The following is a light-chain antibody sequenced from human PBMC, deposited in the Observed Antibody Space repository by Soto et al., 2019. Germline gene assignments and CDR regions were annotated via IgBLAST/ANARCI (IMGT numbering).Light chain of an antibody. J-gene: IGKJ3*01. CDR2: GAY. Sequence: EIVLTQSRGTLSSSQGERATLSCRAIQSVSSSYLAWYQQKPGQAPRLLIYGAYSRATGIPARFSGSWSGTAFTLTISSLEPEDVAVYYCQQRSNWPFTFGPGNRWIS. V-gene: IGKV3D-20*02. CDR1: QSVSSSY. CDR3: QQRSNWPFT.